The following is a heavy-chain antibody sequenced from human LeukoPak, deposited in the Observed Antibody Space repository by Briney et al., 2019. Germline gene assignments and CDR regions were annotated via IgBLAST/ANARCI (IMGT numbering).Heavy chain of an antibody. Sequence: ASVKVSCKASGYTFTSYSISWVRQAPGQGLEWMGWISAYNGNTNYAQKLQGRVTMTTDTSTSTAYMELRSLRSDDTAVYYCARDRTLYCSGGSCYPLEEYFQHWGQGTLVTVSS. V-gene: IGHV1-18*04. CDR3: ARDRTLYCSGGSCYPLEEYFQH. CDR1: GYTFTSYS. D-gene: IGHD2-15*01. CDR2: ISAYNGNT. J-gene: IGHJ1*01.